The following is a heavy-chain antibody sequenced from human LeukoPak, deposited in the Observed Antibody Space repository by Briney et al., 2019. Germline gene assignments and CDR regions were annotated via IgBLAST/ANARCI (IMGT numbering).Heavy chain of an antibody. CDR3: ARAYSSGWYGGGGFDY. CDR2: ISYDGSNK. D-gene: IGHD6-19*01. CDR1: GFTFSSYA. Sequence: GGSLRLSCAASGFTFSSYAMHWVRQAPGKGLEWVAVISYDGSNKYYADSVKGRFTISRDNSKNTLYLQMNSLRAEDTAVYYCARAYSSGWYGGGGFDYWGQGTLVTVSS. V-gene: IGHV3-30*04. J-gene: IGHJ4*02.